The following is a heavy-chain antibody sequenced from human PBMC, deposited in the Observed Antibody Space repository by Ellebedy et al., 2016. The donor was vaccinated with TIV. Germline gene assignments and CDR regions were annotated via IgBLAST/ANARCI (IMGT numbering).Heavy chain of an antibody. J-gene: IGHJ6*02. Sequence: MPSETLSLTCTVSGGSISSSSYYRGWIRQPPGKGLEWIGSIYYSGSTYYNPSLKSRVTISVDTSKNQFSLKLSSVTAADTAVYYCASGEGDFYYYYGMDVWGQGTLVTVSS. CDR1: GGSISSSSYY. CDR3: ASGEGDFYYYYGMDV. V-gene: IGHV4-39*01. CDR2: IYYSGST. D-gene: IGHD2-21*02.